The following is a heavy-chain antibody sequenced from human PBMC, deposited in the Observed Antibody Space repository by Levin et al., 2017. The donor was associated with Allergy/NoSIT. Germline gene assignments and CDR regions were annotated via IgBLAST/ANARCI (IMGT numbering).Heavy chain of an antibody. CDR2: INPNSGGT. CDR3: ARNGYSTDAFDI. Sequence: GESLKISCKASGYTFTGYYMHWVRQAPGQGLEWMGRINPNSGGTNYAQKFQGRVTMTRDTSISTAYMELSRLRSDDTAVYYCARNGYSTDAFDIWGQGTMVTVSS. CDR1: GYTFTGYY. V-gene: IGHV1-2*06. D-gene: IGHD5-18*01. J-gene: IGHJ3*02.